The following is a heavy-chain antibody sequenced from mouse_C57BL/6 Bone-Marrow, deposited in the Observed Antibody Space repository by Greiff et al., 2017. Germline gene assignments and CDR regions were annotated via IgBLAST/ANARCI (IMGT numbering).Heavy chain of an antibody. CDR1: GYTFTSYW. Sequence: QVQLQQPGAELVRPGTSVKLSCKASGYTFTSYWMHWVKQRPGQGLEWIGVIDPSDSYTNYNQKFKGKATLTVDTSSSTAYMQLSSLTSEDSAVYYTARSYYSNYVGSFFDYWGQGTTLTVSS. J-gene: IGHJ2*01. CDR3: ARSYYSNYVGSFFDY. D-gene: IGHD2-5*01. CDR2: IDPSDSYT. V-gene: IGHV1-59*01.